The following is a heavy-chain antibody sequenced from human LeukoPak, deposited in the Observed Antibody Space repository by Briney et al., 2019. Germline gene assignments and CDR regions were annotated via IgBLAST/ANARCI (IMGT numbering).Heavy chain of an antibody. Sequence: GGSLRLSCAASGFTFTSYSMSWVRQVPGKGLEWLSHIWQIGTTRYYADSVKGRFTISRDNARNPLFLQMNSLRDEDTAVYYCARDQDWAFDYWGQGTLVTVSS. CDR2: IWQIGTTR. J-gene: IGHJ4*02. D-gene: IGHD3-9*01. CDR3: ARDQDWAFDY. V-gene: IGHV3-48*02. CDR1: GFTFTSYS.